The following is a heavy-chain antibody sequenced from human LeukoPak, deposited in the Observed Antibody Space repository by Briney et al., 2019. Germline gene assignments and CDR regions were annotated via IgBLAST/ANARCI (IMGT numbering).Heavy chain of an antibody. CDR3: ARHYAGRVAVAGTGFDY. V-gene: IGHV4-4*09. J-gene: IGHJ4*02. Sequence: SDTLSLTRTLSGGSISSYYWSWIRQPPGEGLGWIGYIYTSGSTNYNPSLNSRVTISVDTSKNQFSLKLSSVTAADTAVYYCARHYAGRVAVAGTGFDYWGQGTLVTVSS. D-gene: IGHD6-19*01. CDR2: IYTSGST. CDR1: GGSISSYY.